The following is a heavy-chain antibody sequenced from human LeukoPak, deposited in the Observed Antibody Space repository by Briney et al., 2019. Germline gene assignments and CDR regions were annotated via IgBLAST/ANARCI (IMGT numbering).Heavy chain of an antibody. CDR3: ARHGTVTFDY. V-gene: IGHV4-59*08. CDR2: IYYSGST. Sequence: SENLSLTCTVSGGSISSYYWSWIRQPPGKGLEWIGYIYYSGSTNYNPSLKSRVTISVDTSKNQFSLKLSSVTAADTAVYYCARHGTVTFDYWGQGTLVTVSS. D-gene: IGHD4-11*01. J-gene: IGHJ4*02. CDR1: GGSISSYY.